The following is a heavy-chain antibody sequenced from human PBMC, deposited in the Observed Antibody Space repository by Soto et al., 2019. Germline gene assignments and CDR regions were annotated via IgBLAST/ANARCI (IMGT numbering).Heavy chain of an antibody. CDR3: ARGETTNYDIFTAHRGIYY. CDR2: ISTYNGNT. Sequence: ASVKVSCKASGYTFTSYGISWVRQAPGQGLEWMGWISTYNGNTNYAQNLQDRVTMTTDTSTSTAYMELRSLRSDDTAVYYCARGETTNYDIFTAHRGIYYWGQGTLVTVSS. CDR1: GYTFTSYG. V-gene: IGHV1-18*01. J-gene: IGHJ4*02. D-gene: IGHD3-9*01.